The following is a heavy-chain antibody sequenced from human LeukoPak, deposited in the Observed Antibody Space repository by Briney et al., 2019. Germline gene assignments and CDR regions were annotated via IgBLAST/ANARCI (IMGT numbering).Heavy chain of an antibody. CDR1: GGSISNSNW. V-gene: IGHV4-4*02. CDR2: IYHSGST. J-gene: IGHJ3*01. D-gene: IGHD4-17*01. CDR3: ARLTTVTTNGGFDF. Sequence: KASGTLSLTCAVSGGSISNSNWWSWVRPPPGKGLDWIGDIYHSGSTNYNPSLRSRVAISVDKSKNHFSLNLTSVTAADTAVYYCARLTTVTTNGGFDFWGQGTMVTVSS.